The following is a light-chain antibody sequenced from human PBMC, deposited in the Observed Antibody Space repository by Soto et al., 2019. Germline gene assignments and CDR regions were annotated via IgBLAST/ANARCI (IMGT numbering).Light chain of an antibody. J-gene: IGKJ5*01. V-gene: IGKV3-20*01. CDR3: QQYDVSPIT. CDR2: AAS. CDR1: QSVSASY. Sequence: EIVLTQSPGTLSFSPGERATLSCRASQSVSASYLAWYQQKPGQAPRLLIYAASSRATGVPDRFSGSGSGTDFTLTISGLDPEDFAVYFCQQYDVSPITFGLGTRLEIK.